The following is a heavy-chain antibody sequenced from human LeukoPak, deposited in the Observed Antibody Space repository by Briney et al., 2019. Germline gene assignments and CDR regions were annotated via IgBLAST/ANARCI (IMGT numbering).Heavy chain of an antibody. J-gene: IGHJ4*02. D-gene: IGHD3-22*01. CDR2: IYPGDSDI. CDR1: GYRFTNYW. CDR3: ARQGVCYSDSSAFYH. V-gene: IGHV5-51*01. Sequence: GESLQISCKASGYRFTNYWIAWVRRMPGKGLELMGSIYPGDSDIRYSPSLQGQVTISADKSFTTAYLQWRSLKASDTAIYYCARQGVCYSDSSAFYHWGQGTRVTVSS.